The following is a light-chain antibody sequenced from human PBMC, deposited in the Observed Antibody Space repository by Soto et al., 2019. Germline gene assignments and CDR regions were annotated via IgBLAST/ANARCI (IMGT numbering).Light chain of an antibody. J-gene: IGKJ3*01. V-gene: IGKV3-20*01. CDR1: QSVSSSY. CDR2: GAS. Sequence: EIVLTQSPGTLSLSPGERATLSFSASQSVSSSYLAWYQQKPGQAPRLLIYGASSRATGIPDRFSGSGSGTDFTLTISRLEPEDFAVYYCQQYGSSPFTFGPGTKVD. CDR3: QQYGSSPFT.